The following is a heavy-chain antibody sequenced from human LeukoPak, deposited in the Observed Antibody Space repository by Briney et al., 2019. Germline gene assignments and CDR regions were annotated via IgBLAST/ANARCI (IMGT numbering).Heavy chain of an antibody. Sequence: SETLSLTCAVYGGSFSGYYWSWIRQPPGKGLEWIGEINHSGSTNYNPSLKSRVTISVDTSKNQFSLKLSSVTAADTAVYYCASGRYYDFWSGYYNGPDYWGQGTLVTVSS. CDR1: GGSFSGYY. V-gene: IGHV4-34*01. CDR3: ASGRYYDFWSGYYNGPDY. CDR2: INHSGST. J-gene: IGHJ4*02. D-gene: IGHD3-3*01.